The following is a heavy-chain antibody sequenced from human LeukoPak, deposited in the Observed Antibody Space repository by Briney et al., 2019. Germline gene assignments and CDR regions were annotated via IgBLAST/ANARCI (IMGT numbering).Heavy chain of an antibody. CDR3: ASSVEMATIRLLAREGVSYFDY. D-gene: IGHD5-24*01. CDR1: GYTFTSYD. CDR2: IIPILGIA. Sequence: SVKVSCKASGYTFTSYDINWVRQATGQGLEWRGRIIPILGIANYAQKFQDRVTITADKSTSTAYMELSSLRSEDTAVYYCASSVEMATIRLLAREGVSYFDYWGQGTLVTVSS. J-gene: IGHJ4*02. V-gene: IGHV1-69*04.